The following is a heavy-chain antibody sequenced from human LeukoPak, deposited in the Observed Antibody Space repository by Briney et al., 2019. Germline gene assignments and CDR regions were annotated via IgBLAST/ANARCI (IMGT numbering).Heavy chain of an antibody. CDR2: ISYDGSNK. CDR3: AKGGPQAYGMDV. D-gene: IGHD5-12*01. CDR1: GSTFSSYG. J-gene: IGHJ6*02. V-gene: IGHV3-30*18. Sequence: GRSLRLSCAASGSTFSSYGMHWVRQAPGKGLEWVAVISYDGSNKYYADSVKGRFTISRDNSKNTLYLQMNSLRAEDTAVYYCAKGGPQAYGMDVWGQGTTVTVSS.